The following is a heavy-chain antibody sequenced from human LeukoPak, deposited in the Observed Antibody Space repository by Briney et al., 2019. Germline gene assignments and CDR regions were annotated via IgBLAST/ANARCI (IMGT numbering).Heavy chain of an antibody. CDR1: GFTFSSYE. D-gene: IGHD3-10*02. V-gene: IGHV3-48*03. CDR2: ISSSGSTI. CDR3: AELGITMIGGV. Sequence: GGSLRLSCAASGFTFSSYEMNWVRQAPGKGLEWVSYISSSGSTIYYAGSVKGRFTISRNNAKNSLYLQMNSLRAEDTAVYYCAELGITMIGGVWGKGTTVTISS. J-gene: IGHJ6*04.